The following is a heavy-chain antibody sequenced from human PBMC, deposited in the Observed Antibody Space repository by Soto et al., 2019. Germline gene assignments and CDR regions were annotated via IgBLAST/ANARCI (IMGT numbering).Heavy chain of an antibody. CDR1: GFTFSSYA. CDR2: ISGSGGST. V-gene: IGHV3-23*01. D-gene: IGHD2-15*01. CDR3: AKRQGKVVVAASLDY. Sequence: GGSLRLSCAASGFTFSSYAMSWVRQAPGKGLEWVSAISGSGGSTYYADSVKGRFTISRDNSKNTLYLQMNSLRAEDTAVYYCAKRQGKVVVAASLDYWGQGTLVTVSS. J-gene: IGHJ4*02.